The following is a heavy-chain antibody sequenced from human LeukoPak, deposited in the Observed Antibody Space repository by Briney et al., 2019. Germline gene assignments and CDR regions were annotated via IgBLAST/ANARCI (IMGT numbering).Heavy chain of an antibody. CDR3: ARGFNRAFDF. D-gene: IGHD3-10*01. V-gene: IGHV3-48*02. J-gene: IGHJ4*02. Sequence: PGRSLRLSCAASGFTFSSYSMNWVRQAPGKGLEWVSYISTSSSTIYYADSVKGRFTISRDNAKNSLYLQMSSLRDEDTAMYYCARGFNRAFDFWGQGTLVTVSS. CDR1: GFTFSSYS. CDR2: ISTSSSTI.